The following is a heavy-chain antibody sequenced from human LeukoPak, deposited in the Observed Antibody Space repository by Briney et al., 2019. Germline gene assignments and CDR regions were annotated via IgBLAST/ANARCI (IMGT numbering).Heavy chain of an antibody. V-gene: IGHV3-66*02. J-gene: IGHJ4*02. CDR2: IYSSGTT. D-gene: IGHD3-9*01. CDR3: ARTGYLKPIDC. Sequence: GGSLRLSCTASGFTVSSNYMTWVRQAPGKGLEWVSIIYSSGTTYYADTVKGRFTISRDNSKNTLYLQMNSLRTEDTAVYYCARTGYLKPIDCWGQGTLVTVSS. CDR1: GFTVSSNY.